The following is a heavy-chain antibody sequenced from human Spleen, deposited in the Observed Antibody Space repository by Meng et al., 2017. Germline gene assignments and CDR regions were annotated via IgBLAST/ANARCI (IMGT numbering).Heavy chain of an antibody. CDR2: ISAYNGNT. V-gene: IGHV1-18*01. D-gene: IGHD6-25*01. CDR3: ARDEDISAAGKLFGDY. Sequence: LVPSGTEVRKPRASCKVSCKASGYPLTSYAINWRRQAPGQGLEWMGWISAYNGNTNYAQKLQGRVTMTTDTSTSTAYMELSGLRSDDTAMYYCARDEDISAAGKLFGDYWGQGTLVTVSS. J-gene: IGHJ4*02. CDR1: GYPLTSYA.